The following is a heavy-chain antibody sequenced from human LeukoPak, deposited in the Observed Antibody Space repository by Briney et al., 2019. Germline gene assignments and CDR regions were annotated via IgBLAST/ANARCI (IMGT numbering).Heavy chain of an antibody. CDR3: ARGKLWSAPHYYYYYYGMDV. D-gene: IGHD5-18*01. J-gene: IGHJ6*02. CDR2: IIPIFGTA. V-gene: IGHV1-69*13. CDR1: GYTFTSYY. Sequence: ASVKVSCKASGYTFTSYYMHWVRQAPGQGLEWMGGIIPIFGTANYAQKFQGRVTITADESTSTAYMELSSLRSEDTAVYYCARGKLWSAPHYYYYYYGMDVWGQGTTVTVSS.